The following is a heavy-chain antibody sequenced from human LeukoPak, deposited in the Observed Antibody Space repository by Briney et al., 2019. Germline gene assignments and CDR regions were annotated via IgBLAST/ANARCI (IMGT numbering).Heavy chain of an antibody. Sequence: PGGSLRLSCAASVFTFSSYSMNWVRQSPGKGGEWVLSISSSSSYIYYADSVKGRFTISRDNAKNSLYLKMNSLRAEDTAVYYCARGAHWTARYYYDSSGDAVWGKGTTVTVSS. CDR2: ISSSSSYI. V-gene: IGHV3-21*01. J-gene: IGHJ6*04. D-gene: IGHD3-22*01. CDR1: VFTFSSYS. CDR3: ARGAHWTARYYYDSSGDAV.